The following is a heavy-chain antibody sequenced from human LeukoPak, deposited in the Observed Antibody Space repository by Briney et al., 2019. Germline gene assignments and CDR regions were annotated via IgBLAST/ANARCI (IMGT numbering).Heavy chain of an antibody. J-gene: IGHJ4*02. CDR2: IYHGDSDT. D-gene: IGHD6-19*01. CDR3: ASAVGQWLGAYYFDY. CDR1: GYSFTSYW. V-gene: IGHV5-51*01. Sequence: GESLKISCKGSGYSFTSYWIGWVRQMPGKGLEWMGIIYHGDSDTRYSPSFQGQVTISADKSISTAYLQWSSLKASDTAMYYCASAVGQWLGAYYFDYWGQGTLVTVSS.